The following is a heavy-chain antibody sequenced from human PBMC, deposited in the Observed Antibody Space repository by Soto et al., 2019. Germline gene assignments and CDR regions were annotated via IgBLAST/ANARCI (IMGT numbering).Heavy chain of an antibody. CDR2: TYFMSKWYN. Sequence: SQTLSLTCAISGDSVSSNTASWNWIRKSPSRGLEWLGRTYFMSKWYNDYAVSVKSRIIINPDTSNNQFSLQLNYVNPEDTAVYFCSKGDNLGPKTGYAFDPWGQGIMVTVSS. V-gene: IGHV6-1*01. J-gene: IGHJ5*02. CDR3: SKGDNLGPKTGYAFDP. CDR1: GDSVSSNTAS. D-gene: IGHD5-12*01.